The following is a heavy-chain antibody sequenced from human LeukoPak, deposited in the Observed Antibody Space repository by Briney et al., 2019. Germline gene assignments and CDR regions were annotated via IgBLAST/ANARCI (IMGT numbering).Heavy chain of an antibody. CDR3: ASESCGGGGRCYFDY. CDR2: INANSGAT. Sequence: RVASVKVSCKASKYTFSGYRMHWVRQAPGQGPEWMGWINANSGATNYAQKFQGRVTMTWDTSSSTAYMELSRLRSEETAVYYCASESCGGGGRCYFDYWGQGTLVTVSS. D-gene: IGHD2-21*01. J-gene: IGHJ4*02. CDR1: KYTFSGYR. V-gene: IGHV1-2*02.